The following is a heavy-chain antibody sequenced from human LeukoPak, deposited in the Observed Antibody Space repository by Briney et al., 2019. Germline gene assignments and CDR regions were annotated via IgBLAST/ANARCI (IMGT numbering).Heavy chain of an antibody. CDR2: IYYSGST. Sequence: SGTLSLTCTVSGGSISTYYWSWIRQPPGKGLEWIGYIYYSGSTNYNSSLKSRVTISIDTSKNQFSLRLSSVTAADTAVYYCARDNLADYFDSWGQGTLVTVSS. CDR3: ARDNLADYFDS. J-gene: IGHJ4*02. V-gene: IGHV4-59*01. D-gene: IGHD1-20*01. CDR1: GGSISTYY.